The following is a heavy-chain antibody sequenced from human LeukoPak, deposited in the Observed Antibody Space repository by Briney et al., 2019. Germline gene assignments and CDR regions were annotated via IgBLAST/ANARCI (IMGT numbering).Heavy chain of an antibody. CDR2: INHSGST. Sequence: PSETLSLICAVYGGSFSGYYWSWIRQPPGKGLEWIGEINHSGSTNYNPSLKSRVTISVDTSKNQFSLKLSSVTAADTAVYYCARGGYCSSTSCTGELDYWGQGTLVTVSS. CDR1: GGSFSGYY. V-gene: IGHV4-34*01. CDR3: ARGGYCSSTSCTGELDY. D-gene: IGHD2-2*03. J-gene: IGHJ4*02.